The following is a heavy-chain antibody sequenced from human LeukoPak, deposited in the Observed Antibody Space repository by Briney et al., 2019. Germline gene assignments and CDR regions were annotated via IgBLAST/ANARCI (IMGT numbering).Heavy chain of an antibody. CDR2: IIPIFGTA. Sequence: SVKVSCKASGGTFSSYAISWVRQAPGQGLGWMGGIIPIFGTANYAQKFQGRVTITADESTSTAYMELSSLRSEDTAVYYCARGSVTAMVRSPFDYWGQGTLVTVSS. J-gene: IGHJ4*02. D-gene: IGHD5-18*01. V-gene: IGHV1-69*13. CDR1: GGTFSSYA. CDR3: ARGSVTAMVRSPFDY.